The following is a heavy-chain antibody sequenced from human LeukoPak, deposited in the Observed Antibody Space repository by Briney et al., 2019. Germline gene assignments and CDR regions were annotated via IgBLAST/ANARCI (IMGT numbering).Heavy chain of an antibody. J-gene: IGHJ6*03. V-gene: IGHV4-34*01. Sequence: PSETLSLTCTVSGGSISSYYWSWIRQPPGKGLEWIGEINHSGSTNYNPSLKSRVTISVDTSKNQFSLKLSSVTAADTAVYYCARALTYSRSWYVYYYYMDVWGKGTTVTISS. CDR1: GGSISSYY. CDR2: INHSGST. D-gene: IGHD6-13*01. CDR3: ARALTYSRSWYVYYYYMDV.